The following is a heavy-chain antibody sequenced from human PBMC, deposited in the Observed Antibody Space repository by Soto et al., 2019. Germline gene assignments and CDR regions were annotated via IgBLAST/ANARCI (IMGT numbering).Heavy chain of an antibody. D-gene: IGHD2-21*02. CDR1: GFTFSGSA. CDR2: IRSKANSYAT. CDR3: TIVVVTATNIDY. J-gene: IGHJ4*02. Sequence: PGGSLRLSCAASGFTFSGSAMHWVRQASGKGLEWVGRIRSKANSYATAYAASVKGRFTISRDDSKNTAYLQMNSLKTEDTAVYYCTIVVVTATNIDYWGQGTLVTVSS. V-gene: IGHV3-73*01.